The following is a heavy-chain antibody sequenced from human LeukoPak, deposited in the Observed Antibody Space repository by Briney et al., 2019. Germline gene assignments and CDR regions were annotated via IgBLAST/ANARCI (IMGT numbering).Heavy chain of an antibody. V-gene: IGHV4-4*09. Sequence: SETLSLTCTVSGRSISSYYWSWIRQPPGQGLEWIGYIYAGGSTNYNPSLKSRVTISVDTSKNQFSLKLTSVTAADTAVYYCARLPDYWGQGTLVTVSS. J-gene: IGHJ4*02. CDR3: ARLPDY. CDR1: GRSISSYY. CDR2: IYAGGST.